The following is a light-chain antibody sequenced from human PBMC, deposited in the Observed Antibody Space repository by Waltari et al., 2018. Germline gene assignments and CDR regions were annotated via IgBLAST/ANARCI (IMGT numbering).Light chain of an antibody. V-gene: IGKV3-11*01. CDR3: QQRSNWRRT. CDR2: DAS. J-gene: IGKJ2*01. Sequence: EIVLTQSPATLSLSPGERATLPCRASQSVSSYLAWYQQKPGQAPRLLIYDASNRATGIPARFSGSGSGTDFTLTISSLEPEDFAVYYCQQRSNWRRTFGQGTKLEIK. CDR1: QSVSSY.